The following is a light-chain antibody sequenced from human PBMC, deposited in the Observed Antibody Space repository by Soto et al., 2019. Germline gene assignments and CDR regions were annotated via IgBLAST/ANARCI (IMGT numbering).Light chain of an antibody. Sequence: QSVLTQFASVSGSPGQSITISCTGTSIDVGAYNYVSWYQQHPDKAPKLLIYEVGNRPSGVSFRFSSSKSGNTASLTISGLQAEDEADYYCSSYTARGTRVFGTGTKLTVL. J-gene: IGLJ1*01. CDR2: EVG. V-gene: IGLV2-14*01. CDR1: SIDVGAYNY. CDR3: SSYTARGTRV.